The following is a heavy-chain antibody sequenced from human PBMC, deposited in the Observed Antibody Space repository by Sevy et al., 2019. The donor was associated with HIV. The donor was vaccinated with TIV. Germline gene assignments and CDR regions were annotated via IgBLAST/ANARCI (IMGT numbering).Heavy chain of an antibody. CDR1: GFTFSSYA. D-gene: IGHD3-10*01. J-gene: IGHJ4*02. CDR2: ISGSGGST. Sequence: GGSLRLSCAASGFTFSSYAMSWVRQAPGKGLEWVSAISGSGGSTYYADSVKGRFTISRDNSKNTLYLQMNSLRAEDTAVYYCAKEYVTMVRRVIITPYFDYWGQGTLVTVSS. CDR3: AKEYVTMVRRVIITPYFDY. V-gene: IGHV3-23*01.